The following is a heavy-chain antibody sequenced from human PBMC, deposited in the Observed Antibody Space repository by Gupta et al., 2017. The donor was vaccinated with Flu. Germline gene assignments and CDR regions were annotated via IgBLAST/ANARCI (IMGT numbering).Heavy chain of an antibody. CDR3: ARDSSTVVTIDSYYYYMDV. CDR1: GGSISSYY. CDR2: IYYSGST. V-gene: IGHV4-59*01. Sequence: QVQLQESGPGLVKPSETLSLTCTVSGGSISSYYWSWIRQPPGKGLEWIGYIYYSGSTYYNPSLKSRVTISVDTSKNQFSLKLTSVTPADTAVYYCARDSSTVVTIDSYYYYMDVWGKGTTVTVSS. J-gene: IGHJ6*03. D-gene: IGHD3-22*01.